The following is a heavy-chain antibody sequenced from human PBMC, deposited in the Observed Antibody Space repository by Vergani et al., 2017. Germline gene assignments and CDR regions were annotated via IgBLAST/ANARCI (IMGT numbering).Heavy chain of an antibody. Sequence: QVQLQESGPGLVKPSQTLSLTCTVSGGSISSGGYYWSWIRQHPGKGLEWIGYIYYSESTYYNPSLKSRVTISVDTSKNQFSLKLSSVTAADTAVYYCARGVFPMAARPTHFDYWGQGTLVTVSS. CDR3: ARGVFPMAARPTHFDY. J-gene: IGHJ4*02. D-gene: IGHD6-6*01. V-gene: IGHV4-31*03. CDR2: IYYSEST. CDR1: GGSISSGGYY.